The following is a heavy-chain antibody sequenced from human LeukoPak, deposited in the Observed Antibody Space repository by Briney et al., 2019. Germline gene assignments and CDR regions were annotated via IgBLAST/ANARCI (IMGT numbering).Heavy chain of an antibody. D-gene: IGHD6-13*01. V-gene: IGHV1-2*02. CDR3: ARRWALWYSSTIRSSRYFDY. CDR1: GYTFTGYY. J-gene: IGHJ4*02. CDR2: INPNSGGT. Sequence: ASVKVSCKASGYTFTGYYMHWVRQAPGQGLEWMGWINPNSGGTNYAQKSQGRVTMTRDTSISTAYMELSRLRSDDTAVYYCARRWALWYSSTIRSSRYFDYWGQGTLVTVSS.